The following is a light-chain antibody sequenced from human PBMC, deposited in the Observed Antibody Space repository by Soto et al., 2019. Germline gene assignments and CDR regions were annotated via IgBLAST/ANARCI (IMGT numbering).Light chain of an antibody. V-gene: IGKV3-15*01. Sequence: EIVMTQSPATLSVSPGERATLSCRASQSINSNLAWYQQKPGQAPRLLIYGASTRATGVPARFSGSGSGTEFTLTISSLQSEDFALYYCQQYSNWWSFGQGPKVDIK. CDR2: GAS. CDR1: QSINSN. CDR3: QQYSNWWS. J-gene: IGKJ1*01.